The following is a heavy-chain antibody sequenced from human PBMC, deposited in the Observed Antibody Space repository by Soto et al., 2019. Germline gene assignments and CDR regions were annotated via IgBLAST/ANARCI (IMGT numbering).Heavy chain of an antibody. J-gene: IGHJ4*02. CDR1: GGTFSSYT. D-gene: IGHD2-15*01. CDR3: ARDCGSCSHASFDY. CDR2: IIPILGIA. Sequence: QVQLVQSGAEVKKPGSSVKVSCKASGGTFSSYTISWVRQAPGQGLEWMGRIIPILGIANDAQKFQGRVTITADKSTSTAYMELSSLRSVDTAVYYCARDCGSCSHASFDYWGQGTLATVSS. V-gene: IGHV1-69*08.